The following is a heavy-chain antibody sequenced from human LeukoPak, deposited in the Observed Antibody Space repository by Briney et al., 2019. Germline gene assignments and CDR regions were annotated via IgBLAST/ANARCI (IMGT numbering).Heavy chain of an antibody. J-gene: IGHJ4*02. CDR3: ARDAARFPNREPWPPFDY. D-gene: IGHD1-26*01. Sequence: PGGSLRLSCAASGFTFSSYSMNWVRQAPGKGLEWVSSISSSSSYIYYADSVKGRFTISRGNAKNSLYLQMNSLRAEDTAVYYCARDAARFPNREPWPPFDYWGQGTLVTVSS. CDR1: GFTFSSYS. V-gene: IGHV3-21*01. CDR2: ISSSSSYI.